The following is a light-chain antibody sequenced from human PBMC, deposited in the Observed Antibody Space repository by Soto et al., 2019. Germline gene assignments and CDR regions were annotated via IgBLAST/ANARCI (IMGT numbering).Light chain of an antibody. CDR2: KAS. CDR1: QTISSW. J-gene: IGKJ5*01. CDR3: LHHHNFPIT. V-gene: IGKV1-5*03. Sequence: IQMTQSPSTLSGSVGDRVTITCRASQTISSWLAWYQQKPGKAPKLLIYKASTLKSGVPSRFSGSGSGTEFTLTISSLQPDDFATYYCLHHHNFPITFGQGTRLEIK.